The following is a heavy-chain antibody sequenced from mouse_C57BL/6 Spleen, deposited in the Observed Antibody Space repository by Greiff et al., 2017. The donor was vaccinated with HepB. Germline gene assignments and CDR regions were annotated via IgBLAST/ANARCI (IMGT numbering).Heavy chain of an antibody. CDR1: GYTFTSYW. CDR3: AGYYGSSMAWFAY. CDR2: IDPSDSYT. Sequence: QVQLQQPGAELVKPGASVKLSCKASGYTFTSYWMQWVKQRPGQGLEWIGEIDPSDSYTNYNQKFKGKATLTVDTSSSTAYMQLSSLTPEDSAVYYCAGYYGSSMAWFAYWGQGTLVTVSA. V-gene: IGHV1-50*01. D-gene: IGHD1-1*01. J-gene: IGHJ3*01.